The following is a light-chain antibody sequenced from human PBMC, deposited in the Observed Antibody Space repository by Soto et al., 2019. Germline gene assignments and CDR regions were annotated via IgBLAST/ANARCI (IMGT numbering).Light chain of an antibody. CDR2: EDI. V-gene: IGLV2-23*01. CDR1: SSVVGSYSL. J-gene: IGLJ1*01. Sequence: QSVLTQPASVSGSPGQSITISCTGTSSVVGSYSLLSWYQHHPGKAPKLIIYEDIKGPSGVSNRFSGSKSGNTASLRISGLQAEDEADYYCSTYAGGSTYLFGTGTKVTVL. CDR3: STYAGGSTYL.